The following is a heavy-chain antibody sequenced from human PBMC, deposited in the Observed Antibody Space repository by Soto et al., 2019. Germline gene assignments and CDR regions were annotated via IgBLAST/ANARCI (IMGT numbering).Heavy chain of an antibody. J-gene: IGHJ4*02. CDR3: ARRGSGSYYDY. D-gene: IGHD1-26*01. Sequence: WGSLILSCAASGFTFSSHAMRWVSQAPVKGVEWVSAISGSGGSTYYADSVKGRFTISRDNSKNTLYLQMNSLRAEDTAVYYCARRGSGSYYDYWGQGTLVTVSS. CDR1: GFTFSSHA. CDR2: ISGSGGST. V-gene: IGHV3-23*01.